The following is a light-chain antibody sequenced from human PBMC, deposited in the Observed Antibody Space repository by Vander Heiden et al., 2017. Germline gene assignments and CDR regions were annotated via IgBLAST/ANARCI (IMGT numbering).Light chain of an antibody. CDR1: KTLLHSNGYSN. CDR2: LGS. J-gene: IGKJ3*01. Sequence: DIVMTQSPLSLPVTPGEPASICCRASKTLLHSNGYSNLDWYLQKPGQSPQLLIFLGSNRASGVPDRFSGSGSGTDFTLNISRVEAEDVCVYYCMQALQTPLFTFGPGTKVDIK. CDR3: MQALQTPLFT. V-gene: IGKV2-28*01.